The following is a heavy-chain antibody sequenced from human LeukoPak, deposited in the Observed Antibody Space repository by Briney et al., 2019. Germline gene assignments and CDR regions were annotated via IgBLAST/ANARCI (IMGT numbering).Heavy chain of an antibody. CDR2: ISSSSSYI. CDR3: ARAFGGGWSKPFDY. V-gene: IGHV3-21*01. Sequence: PGGSLRLSCAASGFTSSSYSMNWVRQAPGKGLEWVSSISSSSSYIYYADSVKGRFTISRDNAKNSLYLQMNSLRAEDTAVYYCARAFGGGWSKPFDYWGQGTLVTVSS. CDR1: GFTSSSYS. D-gene: IGHD6-19*01. J-gene: IGHJ4*02.